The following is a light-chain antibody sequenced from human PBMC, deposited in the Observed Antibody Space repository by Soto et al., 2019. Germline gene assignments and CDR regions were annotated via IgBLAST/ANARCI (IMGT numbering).Light chain of an antibody. Sequence: QSVLTQPASVSGSPGQSITISCTGTSSDVGGYNYVSWYQQHPGKAPKLMIFEVSNRPSGVSNRFSGSKSGNTASLTISGLQAEDEADYYCSSYTISSTRVFGGGTKVTVL. V-gene: IGLV2-14*01. CDR1: SSDVGGYNY. CDR3: SSYTISSTRV. J-gene: IGLJ3*02. CDR2: EVS.